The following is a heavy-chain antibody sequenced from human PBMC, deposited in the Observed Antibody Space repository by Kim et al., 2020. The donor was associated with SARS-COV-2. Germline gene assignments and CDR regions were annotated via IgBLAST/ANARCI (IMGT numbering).Heavy chain of an antibody. Sequence: GGSLRLSCAASGFTVSSNYMSWVRQAPGKGLEWVSVIYSGGSTYYADSVKGRFTISRDNSKNTLYLQMNSLRAEDTAVYYCARGRYCSGGSCYRAAPAYYFDYWGQGTLVTVSS. D-gene: IGHD2-15*01. J-gene: IGHJ4*02. V-gene: IGHV3-66*02. CDR1: GFTVSSNY. CDR3: ARGRYCSGGSCYRAAPAYYFDY. CDR2: IYSGGST.